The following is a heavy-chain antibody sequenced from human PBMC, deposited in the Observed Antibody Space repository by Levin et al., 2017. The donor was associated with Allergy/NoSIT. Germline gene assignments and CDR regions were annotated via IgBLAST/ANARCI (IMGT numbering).Heavy chain of an antibody. Sequence: GGSLRLSCAASGFTFSSYGMSWVRQAPGKGLEWVSGISGSGGSTYYADSVKGRFTLSRDNSKNTLYLQMNSLRAEDTAVYYCAKAGGWPYYFDYWGQGTLVTVSS. D-gene: IGHD6-19*01. J-gene: IGHJ4*02. CDR1: GFTFSSYG. CDR3: AKAGGWPYYFDY. V-gene: IGHV3-23*01. CDR2: ISGSGGST.